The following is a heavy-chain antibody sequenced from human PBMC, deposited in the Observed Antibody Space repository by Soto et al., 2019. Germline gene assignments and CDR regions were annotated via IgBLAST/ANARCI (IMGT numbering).Heavy chain of an antibody. Sequence: QVQLVQSGAEVKKPGASVKVSCKASGYSFTTYGISWVRQAPGQGLEWMGWISTYNGDTDYAQSLQGRVIMTTDTSTTTAYMELRSLRSDDTAVYYCAREGSRPYCYYGMDVWGQGTTVTVSS. CDR3: AREGSRPYCYYGMDV. CDR1: GYSFTTYG. CDR2: ISTYNGDT. V-gene: IGHV1-18*01. D-gene: IGHD3-16*02. J-gene: IGHJ6*02.